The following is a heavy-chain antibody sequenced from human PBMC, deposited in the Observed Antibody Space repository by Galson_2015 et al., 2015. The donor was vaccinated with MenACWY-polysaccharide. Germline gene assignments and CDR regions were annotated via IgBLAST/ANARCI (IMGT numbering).Heavy chain of an antibody. V-gene: IGHV1-18*01. CDR3: ARDPSRATLGWAFDI. CDR1: GYTFTSYG. D-gene: IGHD1-26*01. CDR2: ISAYNGNT. J-gene: IGHJ3*02. Sequence: SVKVSCKASGYTFTSYGISWVRQAPGQGLEWMGWISAYNGNTNYAQKLQGRVTMTTDTSTSTAYMELRSLRSDDTAVYYCARDPSRATLGWAFDIWGQGTMVTVSS.